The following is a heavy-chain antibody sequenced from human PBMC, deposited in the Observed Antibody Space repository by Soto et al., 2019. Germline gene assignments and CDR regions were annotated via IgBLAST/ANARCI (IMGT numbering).Heavy chain of an antibody. CDR3: VKDRGIAAAGGAFDI. Sequence: GALRLSCSASGFTFRSYAMHWVRQAPGKGLEYVSAISSNGGSTYYADSVKGRFTISRDNSKNTLYLQMSSLRAEDTAVYYCVKDRGIAAAGGAFDIWGQGTMVTVSS. CDR1: GFTFRSYA. CDR2: ISSNGGST. J-gene: IGHJ3*02. D-gene: IGHD6-13*01. V-gene: IGHV3-64D*06.